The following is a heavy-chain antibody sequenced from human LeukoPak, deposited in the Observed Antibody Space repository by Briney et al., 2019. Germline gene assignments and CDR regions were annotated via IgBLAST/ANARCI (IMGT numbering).Heavy chain of an antibody. Sequence: PSETLSLTCGVSGNFISRGYYWAWIRQPPGKGLEWIGSIYNSGSTYYNPSLKSRVTMSVDTSKNQFSLKLSSVTAADTAVYYCARNTSGWSRLGDTQSAAHWFDSWGQGTLVTVSS. CDR3: ARNTSGWSRLGDTQSAAHWFDS. CDR1: GNFISRGYY. V-gene: IGHV4-38-2*01. D-gene: IGHD6-19*01. CDR2: IYNSGST. J-gene: IGHJ5*01.